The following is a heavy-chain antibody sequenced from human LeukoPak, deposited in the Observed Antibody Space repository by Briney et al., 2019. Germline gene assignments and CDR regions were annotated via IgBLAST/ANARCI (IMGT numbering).Heavy chain of an antibody. CDR1: GGSISNYY. V-gene: IGHV4-59*08. CDR3: ARSYSSSSHYYLDY. D-gene: IGHD6-6*01. CDR2: IYYMGNT. Sequence: PSETLSLTCSVSGGSISNYYWSWIRQPPGKGLEWIGYIYYMGNTKYNPSLKSRVTISLDTSKRQFSLKLNSVTAADTAVYYCARSYSSSSHYYLDYWGPGTLVTVSS. J-gene: IGHJ4*02.